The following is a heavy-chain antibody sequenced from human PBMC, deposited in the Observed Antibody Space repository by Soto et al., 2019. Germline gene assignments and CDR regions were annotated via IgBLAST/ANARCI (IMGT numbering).Heavy chain of an antibody. V-gene: IGHV1-69*01. CDR2: IIPIFGTA. J-gene: IGHJ6*02. D-gene: IGHD1-26*01. CDR3: ARGELPDV. Sequence: QVQLVQSGAEVKKPGSWVKVSCKASAGTFSSYAFGGVRKAPGQGFEWMGGIIPIFGTANYAQKFQGRVTITADESTSTAYMELSSLRSEDTAVYYCARGELPDVWGQGTTVTVSS. CDR1: AGTFSSYA.